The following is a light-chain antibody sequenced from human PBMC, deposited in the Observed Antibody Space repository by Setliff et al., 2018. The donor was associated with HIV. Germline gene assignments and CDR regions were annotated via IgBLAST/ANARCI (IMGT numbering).Light chain of an antibody. J-gene: IGLJ1*01. CDR1: SSDIGGYNF. CDR2: DNT. CDR3: SSYTSSSAYV. V-gene: IGLV2-14*03. Sequence: QSVLTQPASVSGSPGQSITISCTGTSSDIGGYNFVSWYQQYPGEAPKLIISDNTKRPSGVSDRFSASKSGNTASLTIPGLRAEDEADYYCSSYTSSSAYVFGLGTKVTVL.